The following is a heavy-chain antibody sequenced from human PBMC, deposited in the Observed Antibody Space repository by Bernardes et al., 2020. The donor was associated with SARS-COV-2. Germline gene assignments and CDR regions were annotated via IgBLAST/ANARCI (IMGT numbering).Heavy chain of an antibody. D-gene: IGHD6-19*01. V-gene: IGHV3-74*01. CDR2: INSDESST. CDR3: AKILSSGWFDLRVGYFEN. CDR1: GFTFSSYW. Sequence: GGSLRLSCAASGFTFSSYWMHWVRQAPGKGLVWVSRINSDESSTTYADSVKGRFTISRDNSKNTLYLQINSLRAEDTAMYYCAKILSSGWFDLRVGYFENWGQGTLVTVSS. J-gene: IGHJ4*02.